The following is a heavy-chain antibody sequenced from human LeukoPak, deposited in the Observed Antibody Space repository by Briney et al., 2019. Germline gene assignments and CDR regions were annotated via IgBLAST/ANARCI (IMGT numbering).Heavy chain of an antibody. Sequence: PSETLSLTCTVSGGSISSYYWNWIRQPPGKGLEWIGYIYYSGSTNYNPSLKSRVTISVDTSKNQFSLKLSSVTAADTAVYYCARGPTRTTYYYDSSGYSYSYFDYWGQGTLVTVSS. CDR2: IYYSGST. V-gene: IGHV4-59*12. CDR1: GGSISSYY. CDR3: ARGPTRTTYYYDSSGYSYSYFDY. D-gene: IGHD3-22*01. J-gene: IGHJ4*02.